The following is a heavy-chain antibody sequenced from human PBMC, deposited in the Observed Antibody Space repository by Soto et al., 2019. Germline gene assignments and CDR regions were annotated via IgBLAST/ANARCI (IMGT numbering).Heavy chain of an antibody. CDR3: ARGDYYDSSGYPYFDY. Sequence: SVKVSCKASGGTFSSYAISWVRQAPGQGLEWMGGIIPIFGTANYAQKFQGRVTITADESTSTAYMELISLRSEDTAVYYCARGDYYDSSGYPYFDYWGQGTLVTVSS. CDR1: GGTFSSYA. CDR2: IIPIFGTA. J-gene: IGHJ4*02. V-gene: IGHV1-69*13. D-gene: IGHD3-22*01.